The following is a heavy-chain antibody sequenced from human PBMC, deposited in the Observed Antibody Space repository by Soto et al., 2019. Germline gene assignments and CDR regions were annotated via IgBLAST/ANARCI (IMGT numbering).Heavy chain of an antibody. D-gene: IGHD6-19*01. CDR2: INHSGST. Sequence: SETLSLTCAVYGGSFSGYYWSWIRQPPGKGLEWIGEINHSGSTNYNPSLKSRVTISVDTSKNQFSLKLSSVTAADTAVYYCARRYSSGWSHFDYGGQETLVTVPS. CDR1: GGSFSGYY. V-gene: IGHV4-34*01. CDR3: ARRYSSGWSHFDY. J-gene: IGHJ4*02.